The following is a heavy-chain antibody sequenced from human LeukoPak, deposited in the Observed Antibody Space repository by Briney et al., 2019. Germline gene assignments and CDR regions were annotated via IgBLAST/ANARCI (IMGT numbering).Heavy chain of an antibody. CDR2: ISGSSGII. D-gene: IGHD1-26*01. CDR1: GFTFNTYT. Sequence: GGSLRLSCAASGFTFNTYTMNWVRQAPGKGLEWVSYISGSSGIIDYADSVRGRFTISRDNAKNSLYLQMNSLRAEDTAVYYCTKARGSFSGSFFSSGDFDYWGQGTLVTVSS. V-gene: IGHV3-48*01. CDR3: TKARGSFSGSFFSSGDFDY. J-gene: IGHJ4*02.